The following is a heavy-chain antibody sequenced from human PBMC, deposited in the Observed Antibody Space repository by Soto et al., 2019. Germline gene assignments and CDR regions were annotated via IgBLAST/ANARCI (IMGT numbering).Heavy chain of an antibody. CDR2: IIPILGIA. CDR3: ARELGYCRSTSCGQLDF. J-gene: IGHJ4*02. V-gene: IGHV1-69*08. CDR1: GGTFSSYT. D-gene: IGHD2-2*01. Sequence: QVQLVQSGAEVKKPGSSVKVSCRASGGTFSSYTISWVRQAPGQGLEWMGRIIPILGIANYAQKFQGRVTITADKSTSTAYMELSSLRSEDTAVYYCARELGYCRSTSCGQLDFWGQGTLVTVSS.